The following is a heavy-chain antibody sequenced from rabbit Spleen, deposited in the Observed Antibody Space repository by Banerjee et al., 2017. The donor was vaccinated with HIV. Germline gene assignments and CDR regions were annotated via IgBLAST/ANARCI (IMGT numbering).Heavy chain of an antibody. J-gene: IGHJ4*01. CDR3: VREVAGRFGL. CDR1: GFSFSSRYY. D-gene: IGHD4-1*01. Sequence: QEQLVESGGGLVKPEGSLKLSCTASGFSFSSRYYMCWVRQAPGKGLEWIGIIYAGSGSTYSATWAKGRFTISKTSSTTVTLQMTSLTAADTATYFCVREVAGRFGLWGPGTLVTVS. V-gene: IGHV1S45*01. CDR2: IYAGSGST.